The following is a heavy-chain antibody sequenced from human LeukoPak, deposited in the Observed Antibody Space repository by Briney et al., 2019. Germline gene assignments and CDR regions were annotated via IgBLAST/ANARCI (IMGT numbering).Heavy chain of an antibody. J-gene: IGHJ4*02. V-gene: IGHV3-7*01. CDR3: ARDSGWTFDS. CDR1: GFTFNTFW. D-gene: IGHD6-19*01. CDR2: IKEDGSEE. Sequence: PGGSLRLSCAASGFTFNTFWMTWVRQAPGKGLEWVANIKEDGSEEYYVDSVKGRFTISRDNAKNSVYLQMNSLRVEDTAIYYCARDSGWTFDSWGQGTLVTVSS.